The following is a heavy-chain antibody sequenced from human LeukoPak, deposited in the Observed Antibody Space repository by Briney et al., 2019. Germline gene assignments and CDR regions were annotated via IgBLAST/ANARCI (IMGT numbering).Heavy chain of an antibody. CDR1: GGSFSGYY. D-gene: IGHD5/OR15-5a*01. V-gene: IGHV4-34*01. J-gene: IGHJ4*02. Sequence: SETLSLTCAVYGGSFSGYYRSWIRQPPGKGLEWIGEINHSGSTNYNPALKSRVTISVDTSKNQFSLKLSSVTAADTAVYYCAREGRTRVPLYWGQGTLVTVSS. CDR2: INHSGST. CDR3: AREGRTRVPLY.